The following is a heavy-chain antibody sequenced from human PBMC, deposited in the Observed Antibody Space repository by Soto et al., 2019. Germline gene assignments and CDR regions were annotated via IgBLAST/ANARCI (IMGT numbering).Heavy chain of an antibody. CDR1: GFTFSSYA. CDR2: ISGSGGST. J-gene: IGHJ4*02. CDR3: AKGGYCSSTSCYGYYFDY. Sequence: GGSLRLSCAASGFTFSSYAMSWVRQAPGKGLEWVSAISGSGGSTYYADSVKGRFTISRDNSKNTLYLQMNSLRAEDTAVYYCAKGGYCSSTSCYGYYFDYWGQGTLVTVSS. V-gene: IGHV3-23*01. D-gene: IGHD2-2*01.